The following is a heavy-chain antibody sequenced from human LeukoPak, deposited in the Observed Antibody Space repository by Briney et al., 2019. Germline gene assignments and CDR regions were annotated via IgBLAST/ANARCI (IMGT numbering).Heavy chain of an antibody. V-gene: IGHV3-30*02. J-gene: IGHJ6*03. D-gene: IGHD2-2*01. CDR3: AKDVVNCGSTSCYFYYYMDV. CDR2: LRYDGSNK. CDR1: GFTFSTYG. Sequence: GGSLRLSCAASGFTFSTYGMHWVRQAPGKGLEWVAFLRYDGSNKYYADSVKGRFTISRDNSKNTLYLQMNGLRAEDTAVYYCAKDVVNCGSTSCYFYYYMDVWGKGTTVTVSS.